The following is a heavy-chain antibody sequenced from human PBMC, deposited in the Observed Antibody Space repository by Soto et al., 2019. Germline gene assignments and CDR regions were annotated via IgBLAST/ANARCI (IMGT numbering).Heavy chain of an antibody. CDR1: GGSISSYY. Sequence: SETLSLTCTVSGGSISSYYWSWIRQPPGKGLEWIGYIYYSGSTNYNPSLKSRVTISVDTSKNQFSLKLSSVTAADTAVYYCARGRLTRIDAFDIWGQGTMVTVSS. D-gene: IGHD1-1*01. V-gene: IGHV4-59*01. J-gene: IGHJ3*02. CDR3: ARGRLTRIDAFDI. CDR2: IYYSGST.